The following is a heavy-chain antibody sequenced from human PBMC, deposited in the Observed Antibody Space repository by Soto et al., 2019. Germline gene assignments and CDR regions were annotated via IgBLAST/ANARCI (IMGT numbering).Heavy chain of an antibody. CDR2: ISDSSNVI. Sequence: PGGSLRLSCAASEFTFSTYAMTWVRQAPGRGLQWVATISDSSNVIHYADSVKGRFTISRDDAKNSLYLQMNSLRDEDTSVYYCAKFRGFDYGPFDYWGQGALVTVSS. D-gene: IGHD3-10*01. CDR1: EFTFSTYA. V-gene: IGHV3-48*02. CDR3: AKFRGFDYGPFDY. J-gene: IGHJ4*02.